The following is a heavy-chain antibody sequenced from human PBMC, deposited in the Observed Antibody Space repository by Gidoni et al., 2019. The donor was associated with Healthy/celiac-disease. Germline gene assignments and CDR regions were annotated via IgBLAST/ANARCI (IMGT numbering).Heavy chain of an antibody. J-gene: IGHJ5*02. CDR1: GFTFSSYG. D-gene: IGHD2-21*02. CDR3: ARTARNWFDP. V-gene: IGHV3-30*03. Sequence: QVQLVESGGGVVQPGRSLRLSCAASGFTFSSYGMHWVRQAPGKGLEWVAVISYDGSNKYYADSVKGRFTISRDNSKNTLYLQMNSLRAEDTAVYYCARTARNWFDPWGQGTLVTVSS. CDR2: ISYDGSNK.